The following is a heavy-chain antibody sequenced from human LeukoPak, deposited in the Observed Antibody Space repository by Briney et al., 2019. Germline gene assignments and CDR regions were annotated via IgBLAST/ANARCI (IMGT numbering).Heavy chain of an antibody. CDR3: AKDRVGQPVAFDY. D-gene: IGHD6-6*01. CDR2: ISGSGGST. J-gene: IGHJ4*02. Sequence: GGSLRLSCATSGVTFSSYGMNWVRQAPGEGLGRGSGISGSGGSTYYADSVKGRFTISRDNSKNTLYLQTNSLRAEDTAVYYCAKDRVGQPVAFDYWGQGTLVTVSS. V-gene: IGHV3-23*01. CDR1: GVTFSSYG.